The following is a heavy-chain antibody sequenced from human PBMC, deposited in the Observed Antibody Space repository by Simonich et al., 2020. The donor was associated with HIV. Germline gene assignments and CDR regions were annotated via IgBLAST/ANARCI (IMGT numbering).Heavy chain of an antibody. D-gene: IGHD3-3*01. CDR3: AKDRYYNFWSGYYDY. CDR1: GFTFSSYA. CDR2: IKGSGGST. V-gene: IGHV3-23*01. Sequence: EVQLLESGGGLVQPGGSLRLSCAASGFTFSSYAMSWVRQAPGEGLEGVAAIKGSGGSTYYADSGKGRFTISRDNSKNTLYLQMNSLRAEDTAVYYCAKDRYYNFWSGYYDYWGQGTLVTVSS. J-gene: IGHJ4*02.